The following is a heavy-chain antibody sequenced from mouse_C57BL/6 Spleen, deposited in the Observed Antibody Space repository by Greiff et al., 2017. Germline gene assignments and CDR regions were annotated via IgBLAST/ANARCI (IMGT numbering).Heavy chain of an antibody. Sequence: VKLHESGAELVKPGASVKLSCKASGYTFTSYWMHWVKQRPGQGLEWIGMIHPNSGSTNYNEKFKSKATLTVDKSSSTAYMQLSSLTSEDSAVYYCTAQATDAMDYWGQGTSVTVSS. CDR2: IHPNSGST. D-gene: IGHD3-2*02. V-gene: IGHV1-64*01. CDR1: GYTFTSYW. CDR3: TAQATDAMDY. J-gene: IGHJ4*01.